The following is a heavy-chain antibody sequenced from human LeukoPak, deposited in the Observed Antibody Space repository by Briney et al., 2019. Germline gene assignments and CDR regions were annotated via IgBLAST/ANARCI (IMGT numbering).Heavy chain of an antibody. Sequence: GGSLRLSCVASGFTFSSYWMSWVRQAPGKGLEWVANIKQDGSEKYYVDSVKGRFTISRDNAKNSLYLRVNSLRAEDTAVYYCARFGRGTMIVVVIQSAFDIWGQGTMVTVSS. CDR2: IKQDGSEK. CDR3: ARFGRGTMIVVVIQSAFDI. J-gene: IGHJ3*02. CDR1: GFTFSSYW. V-gene: IGHV3-7*01. D-gene: IGHD3-22*01.